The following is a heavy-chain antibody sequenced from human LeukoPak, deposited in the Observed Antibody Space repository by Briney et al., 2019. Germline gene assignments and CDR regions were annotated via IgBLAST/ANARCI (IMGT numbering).Heavy chain of an antibody. V-gene: IGHV1-69*05. J-gene: IGHJ4*02. Sequence: ASVKVSCKASGYTFTSYYMHWVRQAPGQGLEWMGRIIPIFGTANYAQKFQGRVTITTDESTSTAYMELSSLRSEDTAVYYCAREKYDFWSGALGYWGQGTLVTVSS. CDR3: AREKYDFWSGALGY. CDR1: GYTFTSYY. D-gene: IGHD3-3*01. CDR2: IIPIFGTA.